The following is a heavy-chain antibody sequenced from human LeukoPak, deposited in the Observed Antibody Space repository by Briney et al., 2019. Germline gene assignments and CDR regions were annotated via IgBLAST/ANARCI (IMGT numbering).Heavy chain of an antibody. CDR3: ARGDYPDY. CDR1: GFSLSDYE. Sequence: GGSLRLSCAASGFSLSDYEMNWVRQAPGKGLERLSHIDISGNTIHYADSVKGRFTISRDNSKNTLYLQMNSLRAEDTAVYYCARGDYPDYWGQGTLVTVSS. CDR2: IDISGNTI. V-gene: IGHV3-48*01. J-gene: IGHJ4*02.